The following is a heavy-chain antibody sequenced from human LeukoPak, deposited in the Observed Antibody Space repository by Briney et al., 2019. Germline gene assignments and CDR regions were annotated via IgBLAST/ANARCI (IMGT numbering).Heavy chain of an antibody. J-gene: IGHJ4*02. Sequence: SETLSLTCTVSGGSVSSINYYWSWIRQPPGKGLEWIGYVFHSGSTNYNPSLKSRVTISVDTSRSQFSLRLSSVTAADTAVYYCARISIAVVPAYFDYWGQGTLVTVSS. D-gene: IGHD2-2*01. CDR1: GGSVSSINYY. CDR2: VFHSGST. V-gene: IGHV4-61*01. CDR3: ARISIAVVPAYFDY.